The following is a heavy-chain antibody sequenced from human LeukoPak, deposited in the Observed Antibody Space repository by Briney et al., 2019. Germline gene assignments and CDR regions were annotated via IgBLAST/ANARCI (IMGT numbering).Heavy chain of an antibody. CDR3: ARDHSSGLYYFDY. CDR2: IIPIFGTA. Sequence: SVKVSCKASGYTFNTYDINWVRQAPGQGLEWMGGIIPIFGTANYAQKFQGRVTITADESTSTAYMELSSLRSEDTAVYYCARDHSSGLYYFDYWGQGTLVTVSS. CDR1: GYTFNTYD. V-gene: IGHV1-69*13. D-gene: IGHD6-19*01. J-gene: IGHJ4*02.